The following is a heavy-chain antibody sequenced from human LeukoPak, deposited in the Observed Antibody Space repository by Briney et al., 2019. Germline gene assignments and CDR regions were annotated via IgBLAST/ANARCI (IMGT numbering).Heavy chain of an antibody. J-gene: IGHJ4*02. V-gene: IGHV3-7*03. CDR1: GLSFSNYW. CDR2: IRPDGGEQ. Sequence: GGSLRLSCVASGLSFSNYWMYWVRQAPGKGLEWVANIRPDGGEQFYVDSVKGRFTISRDNADNSLYLQLTSLRPEDTAVYYCAREHKTFDYWGQGILVTVSS. CDR3: AREHKTFDY.